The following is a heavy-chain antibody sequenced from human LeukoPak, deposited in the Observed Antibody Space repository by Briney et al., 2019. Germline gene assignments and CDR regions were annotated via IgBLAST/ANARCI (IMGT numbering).Heavy chain of an antibody. D-gene: IGHD6-13*01. J-gene: IGHJ3*02. CDR3: ARGLAAAAGGGSAFDI. CDR1: GFTFDDYG. Sequence: GGPLRLSCAASGFTFDDYGMSWVRQAPGKGLEWVSGINWNGGSTGYADSVKGRFTISRDNAKNSLYLQMNSLRAEDTALYHCARGLAAAAGGGSAFDIWGQGTMVTVSS. V-gene: IGHV3-20*01. CDR2: INWNGGST.